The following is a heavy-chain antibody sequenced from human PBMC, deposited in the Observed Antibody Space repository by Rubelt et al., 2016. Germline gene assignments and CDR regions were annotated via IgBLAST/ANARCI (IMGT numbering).Heavy chain of an antibody. CDR3: ARHIYGDYVFDY. CDR2: FDPEDGET. V-gene: IGHV1-24*01. CDR1: GYTLTELS. J-gene: IGHJ4*02. D-gene: IGHD4-17*01. Sequence: KVSGYTLTELSMHWVRQAPGKGLEWMGGFDPEDGETIYAQKFQGRVTMTEDTSTDTAYMELSSLRSEDTAVYYCARHIYGDYVFDYLGQGTLVTVSS.